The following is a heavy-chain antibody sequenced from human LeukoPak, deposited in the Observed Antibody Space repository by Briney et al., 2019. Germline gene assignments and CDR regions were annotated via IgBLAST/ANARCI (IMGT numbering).Heavy chain of an antibody. J-gene: IGHJ6*03. Sequence: PGGSLRLSCAASGFTLNNYSMNWVRQAPGKGLEWVSYISTSSSTRYYADSVKGRFTISRDNATNSLYLQMNSLRAEDTAVYYCARTRDPPTYYYFYMDVWGKGTTVTVSS. CDR1: GFTLNNYS. V-gene: IGHV3-48*04. D-gene: IGHD1-1*01. CDR3: ARTRDPPTYYYFYMDV. CDR2: ISTSSSTR.